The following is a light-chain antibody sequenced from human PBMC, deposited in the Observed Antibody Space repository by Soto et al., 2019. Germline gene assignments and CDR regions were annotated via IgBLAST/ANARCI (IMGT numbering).Light chain of an antibody. CDR3: QQYNTYSPCT. CDR2: DAS. V-gene: IGKV1-5*01. CDR1: QSISSW. J-gene: IGKJ1*01. Sequence: SHIALSPSALSASVGDRVTMTCRASQSISSWLAWYQQKPGKAPNLLIYDASSLKHGVPSRFSGSGSGTEFTLTISSLQPDDFATYYCQQYNTYSPCTFGQGTKVDI.